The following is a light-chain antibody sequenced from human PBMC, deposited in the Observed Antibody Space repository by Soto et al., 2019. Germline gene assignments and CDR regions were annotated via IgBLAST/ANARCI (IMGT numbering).Light chain of an antibody. J-gene: IGKJ1*01. CDR2: GAS. V-gene: IGKV3-20*01. Sequence: EIVLTQSPGTLSLSPGERATLSCRASKSVSSRYLAWYQQKPGQAPRLLIYGASSRATGIPDRFSGSGSGTEFTLTISRLEPEDFAVYYCHQYGSSPWTFGQGTKVEIK. CDR1: KSVSSRY. CDR3: HQYGSSPWT.